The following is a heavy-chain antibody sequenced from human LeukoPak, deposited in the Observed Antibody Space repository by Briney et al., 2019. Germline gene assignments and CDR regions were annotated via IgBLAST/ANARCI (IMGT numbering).Heavy chain of an antibody. D-gene: IGHD6-19*01. V-gene: IGHV3-21*01. CDR2: ISSSSSYI. CDR1: GFTFSSYS. Sequence: AGGSLRLSCAASGFTFSSYSMNWVRQAPGKGLEWVSSISSSSSYIYYADSVKGRFTISRDNAKNSLYLQMNSLRAEDTAVYYCARPYSSGWNDAFDIWGQGTMVTVSS. CDR3: ARPYSSGWNDAFDI. J-gene: IGHJ3*02.